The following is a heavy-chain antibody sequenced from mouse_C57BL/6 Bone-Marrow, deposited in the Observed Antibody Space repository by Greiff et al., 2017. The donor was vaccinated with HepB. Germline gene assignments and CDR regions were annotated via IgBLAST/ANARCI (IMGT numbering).Heavy chain of an antibody. CDR3: ARIYYDLRGAMDY. Sequence: VQLQQSGPGLVKPSQSLSPTCSVTGYSITSGYYWNWIRQFPGNKLEWMGYISYDGSNNYNPSLKNRISITRDTSKNQFFLKLNSVTTEDTATYYCARIYYDLRGAMDYWGQGTSVTVSS. CDR2: ISYDGSN. J-gene: IGHJ4*01. CDR1: GYSITSGYY. V-gene: IGHV3-6*01. D-gene: IGHD2-4*01.